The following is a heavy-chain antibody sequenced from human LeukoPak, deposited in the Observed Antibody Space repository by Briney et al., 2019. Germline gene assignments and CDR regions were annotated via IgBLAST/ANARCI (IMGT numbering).Heavy chain of an antibody. D-gene: IGHD2-2*01. CDR3: ARYDCSSTSCSGGLDY. CDR1: GGSISSYY. Sequence: SETLSLTCTGSGGSISSYYWSWIRQPPAKGLEWVGYIYYSGSTNYNPSLKSRVTISVDTSKNQFSLKLSSVTAADTAVYYCARYDCSSTSCSGGLDYWGQGTLVTVFS. J-gene: IGHJ4*02. CDR2: IYYSGST. V-gene: IGHV4-59*01.